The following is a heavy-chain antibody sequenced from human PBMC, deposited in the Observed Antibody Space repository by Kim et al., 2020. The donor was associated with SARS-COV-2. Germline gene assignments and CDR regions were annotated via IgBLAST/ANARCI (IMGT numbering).Heavy chain of an antibody. CDR2: ISTSSSYI. D-gene: IGHD3-3*01. J-gene: IGHJ5*02. CDR1: GFTFSSYS. Sequence: GGSLRLSCAASGFTFSSYSMNWVRQAPGKGLEWVSSISTSSSYIYYADSVKGRFTISRDNATNSLYLQMNSLRAEDTAVYCCARGGNYDFWSGYSWSISSPTGGFDPWGQGTLVTVSS. CDR3: ARGGNYDFWSGYSWSISSPTGGFDP. V-gene: IGHV3-21*01.